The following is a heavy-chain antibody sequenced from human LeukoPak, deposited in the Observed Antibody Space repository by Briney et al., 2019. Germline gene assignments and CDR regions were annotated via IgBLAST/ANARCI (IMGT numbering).Heavy chain of an antibody. V-gene: IGHV3-64*01. D-gene: IGHD6-19*01. CDR3: AVGYTSGWFQSPVDY. CDR1: GFTFSSYV. CDR2: ISSNGGST. Sequence: GGSLRLSCAASGFTFSSYVMHWVRQAPGKGLEYVSAISSNGGSTYYANSVKGRFTISRDNSKNTLYLQMGSLRVEDMAVYYCAVGYTSGWFQSPVDYWGQGTLVTVSS. J-gene: IGHJ4*02.